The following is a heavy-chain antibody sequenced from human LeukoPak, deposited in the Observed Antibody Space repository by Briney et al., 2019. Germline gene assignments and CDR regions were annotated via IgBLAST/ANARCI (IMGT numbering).Heavy chain of an antibody. V-gene: IGHV4-34*01. CDR3: ARGTPGWGSYRHRYYFDY. CDR1: GGSFSGYY. Sequence: PSETLPLTCAVYGGSFSGYYWSWIRQPPGKGLEWIGEINHSGSTNYNPSLKSRVTISVDTSKNQFSLKLSSVTAADTAVYYCARGTPGWGSYRHRYYFDYWGQGTLVTVSS. J-gene: IGHJ4*02. CDR2: INHSGST. D-gene: IGHD3-16*02.